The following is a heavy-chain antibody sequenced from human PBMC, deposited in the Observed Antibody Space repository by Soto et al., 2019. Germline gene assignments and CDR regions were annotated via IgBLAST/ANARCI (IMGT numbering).Heavy chain of an antibody. Sequence: SETLSLTCTVSGGSISNYYWSWIRQPPGKGLEWIGYIHYSGSTNYNPALKSRVTMSVDTSKNQFSLTLSSLAAADTAVYYCARRYCAGGSSNSGFDYWGQGTPVTVSS. J-gene: IGHJ4*02. D-gene: IGHD2-15*01. CDR3: ARRYCAGGSSNSGFDY. CDR2: IHYSGST. CDR1: GGSISNYY. V-gene: IGHV4-59*08.